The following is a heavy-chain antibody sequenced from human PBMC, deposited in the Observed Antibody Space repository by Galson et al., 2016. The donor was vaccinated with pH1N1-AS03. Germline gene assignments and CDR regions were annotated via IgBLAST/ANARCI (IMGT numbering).Heavy chain of an antibody. V-gene: IGHV3-7*03. J-gene: IGHJ5*02. CDR2: IHPDGSEK. D-gene: IGHD1-1*01. CDR3: GRAGKERLWGSEVNWFDP. Sequence: SLRLSCAASGFSFSTYWMSWVRQAPGKGPEWVANIHPDGSEKYYGDSVKGRFTISRDNAKNSLDLQMNSLRAEDTAVYYCGRAGKERLWGSEVNWFDPWGQGTLVTVSS. CDR1: GFSFSTYW.